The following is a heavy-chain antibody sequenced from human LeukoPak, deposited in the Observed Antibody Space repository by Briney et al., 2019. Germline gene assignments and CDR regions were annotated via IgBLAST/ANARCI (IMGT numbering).Heavy chain of an antibody. J-gene: IGHJ5*02. D-gene: IGHD3-22*01. V-gene: IGHV3-30*02. CDR2: IRYDGGNQ. CDR3: ARMNYYDSTGYYP. CDR1: GFTFSNYA. Sequence: PGGSLRLSCAASGFTFSNYAMHWVRQAPGKGLEWMAFIRYDGGNQYYVDSVKGRFTISRDIPKSTLYLQMNSLRTEDTAVYYCARMNYYDSTGYYPWGQGTLVTVSS.